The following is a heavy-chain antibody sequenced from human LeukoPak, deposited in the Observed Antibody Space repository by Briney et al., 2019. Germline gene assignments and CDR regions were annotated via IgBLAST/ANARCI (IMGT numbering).Heavy chain of an antibody. CDR1: GFTFSSYA. CDR2: ISGSGGST. J-gene: IGHJ5*02. V-gene: IGHV3-23*01. CDR3: LKDGTEYDILTGYYLGGRWFDP. D-gene: IGHD3-9*01. Sequence: QPGGSLRLSCAASGFTFSSYAMSWVRQAPGQGQEWVSAISGSGGSTYYADSVRGRFTTSRDNSKNTLYLQMNSLRAEDTAVYFCLKDGTEYDILTGYYLGGRWFDPWGQGTLVTVSS.